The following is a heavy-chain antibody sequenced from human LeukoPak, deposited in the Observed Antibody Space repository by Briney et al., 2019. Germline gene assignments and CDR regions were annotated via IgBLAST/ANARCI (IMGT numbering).Heavy chain of an antibody. D-gene: IGHD6-13*01. CDR2: ISSNGGST. V-gene: IGHV3-64*01. Sequence: GGSLRLSCAASGFTFSSYAMHWVRQAPGKGLEYVSAISSNGGSTYYANSVKGRFTISRDNSKNTLYLQMGSLRAEDMAVYYCARGGALYSSSWYFDYRGQGTLVTVSS. CDR1: GFTFSSYA. J-gene: IGHJ4*02. CDR3: ARGGALYSSSWYFDY.